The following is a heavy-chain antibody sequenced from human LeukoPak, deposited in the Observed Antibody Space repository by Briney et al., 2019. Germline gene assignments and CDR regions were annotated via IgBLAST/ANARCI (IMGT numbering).Heavy chain of an antibody. CDR2: VYKSGSP. V-gene: IGHV4-4*07. CDR1: GGSISNYY. Sequence: PSETLSLTCTVSGGSISNYYWNWIRQPAGKGLEWIGRVYKSGSPDYNPSLKSRLTMSVDTSKNQFSLKLSSVTAADTAVYYCARGERSPLYCSGSSCYSDYYYYMDVWGKGTTVTISS. D-gene: IGHD2-15*01. CDR3: ARGERSPLYCSGSSCYSDYYYYMDV. J-gene: IGHJ6*03.